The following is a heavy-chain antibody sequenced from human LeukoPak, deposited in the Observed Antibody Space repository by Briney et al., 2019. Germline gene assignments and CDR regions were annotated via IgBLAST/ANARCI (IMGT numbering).Heavy chain of an antibody. CDR2: MNPNSGNT. D-gene: IGHD2-8*01. J-gene: IGHJ6*03. CDR3: ARDRYCTNGVCYGHYYYYMDV. CDR1: GYTFSNYN. V-gene: IGHV1-8*01. Sequence: ASVKVSCKASGYTFSNYNINWVRQATGQGLQWMGWMNPNSGNTGYAQKLRGRVTMTTDTSTSTAYMELRSLRSDDTAVYYCARDRYCTNGVCYGHYYYYMDVWGKGTTVTVSS.